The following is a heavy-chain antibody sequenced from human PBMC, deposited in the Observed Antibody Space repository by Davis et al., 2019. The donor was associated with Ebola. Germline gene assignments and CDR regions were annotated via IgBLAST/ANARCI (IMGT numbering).Heavy chain of an antibody. CDR2: ISYDGSNK. Sequence: GGSLRLSCAASGFTFSSYAMHWVRQAPGKGLEWVAVISYDGSNKYYADSVKGRFTISRDNSKNTLYLQMSSLRAEDTAVYYCARDLPGGDWYFDLWGRGTLVTASS. CDR1: GFTFSSYA. D-gene: IGHD1-14*01. V-gene: IGHV3-30*04. J-gene: IGHJ2*01. CDR3: ARDLPGGDWYFDL.